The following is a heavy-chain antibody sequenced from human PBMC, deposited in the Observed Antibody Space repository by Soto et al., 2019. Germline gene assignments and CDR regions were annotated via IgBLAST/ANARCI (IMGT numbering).Heavy chain of an antibody. V-gene: IGHV3-33*01. CDR3: ARVFPRYSYGYYKSSYGMDV. CDR1: GFTFSIYG. J-gene: IGHJ6*02. D-gene: IGHD5-18*01. CDR2: IWYDGSNK. Sequence: QVLLVESGGGVVQPGRSLRIACAASGFTFSIYGIHWVRQGPGKGLEWVAVIWYDGSNKYYADSVKGRFTISKDNSKNTLYLYMNSLKAEDKAVYYCARVFPRYSYGYYKSSYGMDVWGQGTTVTVSS.